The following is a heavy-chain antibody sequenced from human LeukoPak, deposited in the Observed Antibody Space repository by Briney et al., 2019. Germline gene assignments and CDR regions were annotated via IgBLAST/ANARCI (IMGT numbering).Heavy chain of an antibody. V-gene: IGHV3-30*02. D-gene: IGHD1-14*01. CDR3: AKDTTPPKAGFDP. CDR1: GSTFSSYG. CDR2: IRYDGSNK. J-gene: IGHJ5*02. Sequence: GGSLRLSCAASGSTFSSYGMHWVRQAPGKGLEWVAFIRYDGSNKYYADSVKGRFTISRDNSKNTLYLQMNSLRAEDTAVYYCAKDTTPPKAGFDPWGQGTLVTVSS.